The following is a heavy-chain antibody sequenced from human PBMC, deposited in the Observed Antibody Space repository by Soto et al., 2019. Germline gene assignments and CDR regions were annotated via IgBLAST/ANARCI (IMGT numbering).Heavy chain of an antibody. CDR3: AREDQAAMVLNYYYGMDV. J-gene: IGHJ6*02. CDR2: IWYDGSNK. D-gene: IGHD5-18*01. Sequence: PGGSLRLSCAASGFTFSSYGMHWVRQAPGKGLEWVAAIWYDGSNKYYADSVKGRFTISRDNSKNTLYLQMNSLRAEDTAVYYCAREDQAAMVLNYYYGMDVWGQGTTVTVSS. CDR1: GFTFSSYG. V-gene: IGHV3-33*01.